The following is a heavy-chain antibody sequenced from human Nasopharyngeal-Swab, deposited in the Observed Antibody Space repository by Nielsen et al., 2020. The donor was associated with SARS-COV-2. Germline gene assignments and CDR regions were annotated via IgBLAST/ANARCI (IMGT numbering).Heavy chain of an antibody. Sequence: SETLSLACAVYGGSFSGYYWSWIRQPPGKGLEWIGEINHSGSTNYNPSLKSRVTISVDTSKNQFSLKLSSVTAADTAVYYCARVPGYYYYYMDVWGKGTTVTVSS. CDR2: INHSGST. CDR1: GGSFSGYY. CDR3: ARVPGYYYYYMDV. J-gene: IGHJ6*03. V-gene: IGHV4-34*01.